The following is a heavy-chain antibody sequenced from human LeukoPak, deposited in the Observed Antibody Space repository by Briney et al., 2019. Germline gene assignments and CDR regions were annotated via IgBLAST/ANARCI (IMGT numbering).Heavy chain of an antibody. V-gene: IGHV3-66*02. CDR3: ASARQRHYFDY. CDR1: GFTVTSNY. Sequence: PGGSLRLSCAASGFTVTSNYTSWVRQAPGQGLEWFSVIYSGGSTYYADSVKGRFTISRDNSKTTLYLPMNSLRAEDTAVYSCASARQRHYFDYWGQGTLVTVSS. CDR2: IYSGGST. J-gene: IGHJ4*02.